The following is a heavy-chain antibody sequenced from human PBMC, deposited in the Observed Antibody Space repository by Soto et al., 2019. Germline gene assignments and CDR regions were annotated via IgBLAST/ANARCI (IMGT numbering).Heavy chain of an antibody. J-gene: IGHJ4*02. V-gene: IGHV3-23*01. CDR3: AKGEYSGSYGYFDY. CDR2: ISGSGGST. CDR1: GFTFSSYA. Sequence: EVQLLESGGGLVQPGGSLRLSCAASGFTFSSYAMSWVRQAPGKGLEWVSVISGSGGSTYYADSVKGRFTISRDNSKNTLYLQMNSLRGEDTAVYYCAKGEYSGSYGYFDYWGQATLVTVSS. D-gene: IGHD1-26*01.